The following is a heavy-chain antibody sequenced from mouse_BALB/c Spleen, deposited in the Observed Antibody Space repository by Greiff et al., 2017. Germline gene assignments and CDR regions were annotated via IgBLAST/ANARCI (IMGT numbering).Heavy chain of an antibody. Sequence: QVQLKQPGAALVRPGASVKLSCKASGYTFTSHWINWVNPRPGQGFEWIGNIYPSDSSTNYNQKFKDKATLTVDKSSSTAYMQLSSPTSEDSAVYYCTRENGSSHYYAMDYRGQGTSGTVAS. CDR1: GYTFTSHW. V-gene: IGHV1S126*01. CDR3: TRENGSSHYYAMDY. J-gene: IGHJ4*01. CDR2: IYPSDSST. D-gene: IGHD1-1*01.